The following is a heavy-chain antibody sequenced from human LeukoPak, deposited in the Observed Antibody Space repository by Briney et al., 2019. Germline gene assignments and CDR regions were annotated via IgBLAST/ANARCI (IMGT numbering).Heavy chain of an antibody. J-gene: IGHJ4*02. CDR1: GLTVNSKY. V-gene: IGHV3-53*04. CDR3: ARGGRSGWSLSFDF. D-gene: IGHD6-19*01. CDR2: ISSGGRT. Sequence: GGSLRLSCAASGLTVNSKYMSCVRLAPGKGLECVSLISSGGRTYNADSVKGRFTISSHSCKNTLYLQMNNLRPEDTAVYYCARGGRSGWSLSFDFWGQGTPVTASS.